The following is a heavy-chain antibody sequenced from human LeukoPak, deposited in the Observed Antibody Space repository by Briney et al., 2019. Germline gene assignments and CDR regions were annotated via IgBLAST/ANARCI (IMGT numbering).Heavy chain of an antibody. V-gene: IGHV3-15*01. CDR1: GFTFSNAW. J-gene: IGHJ3*02. CDR3: TTETDPLWSGYYDAFDI. Sequence: GGSLRLSCAASGFTFSNAWMSWVRQAPGKGLEWVGRIKSKTDGGTTDYAAPVKGRFTISRDDSKNTLYLQMNSLKTEDTAVYYCTTETDPLWSGYYDAFDIWGQGTMVTVSS. D-gene: IGHD3-3*01. CDR2: IKSKTDGGTT.